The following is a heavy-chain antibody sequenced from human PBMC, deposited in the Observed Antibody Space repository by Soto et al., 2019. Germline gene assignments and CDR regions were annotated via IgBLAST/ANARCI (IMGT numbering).Heavy chain of an antibody. J-gene: IGHJ4*02. CDR3: ATGQGIFGVVTHLVGVRETSC. V-gene: IGHV3-23*01. D-gene: IGHD3-3*01. CDR1: GFSFSSYA. Sequence: GGSLRLSCAASGFSFSSYAMSWASPATGKGLEWASAISGSDGNTYYEDSVKGRFTISRDNSKNTLYLQMNSLRAEDTAVYYCATGQGIFGVVTHLVGVRETSCWGQGT. CDR2: ISGSDGNT.